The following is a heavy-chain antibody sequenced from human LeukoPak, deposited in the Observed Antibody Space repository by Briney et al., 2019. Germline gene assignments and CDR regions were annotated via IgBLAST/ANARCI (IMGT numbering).Heavy chain of an antibody. Sequence: GGSLRLSCAVSGFTFSSYGMHWVRQAPGKGLEWVAVISYDGSNKYYADSVKGRFTISRDNSKNTLYLQMNSLRAEDTAVYYCAKDEGWEGLPWTDYWGQGTLVTVSS. CDR3: AKDEGWEGLPWTDY. D-gene: IGHD4-23*01. CDR2: ISYDGSNK. V-gene: IGHV3-30*18. J-gene: IGHJ4*02. CDR1: GFTFSSYG.